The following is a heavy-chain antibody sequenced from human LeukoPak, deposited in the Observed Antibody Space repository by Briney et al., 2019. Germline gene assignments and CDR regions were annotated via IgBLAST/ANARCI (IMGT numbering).Heavy chain of an antibody. CDR1: GGSISTYY. D-gene: IGHD1-1*01. Sequence: SETLSLTCTVSGGSISTYYWSWIRQPPGKGLEWIGYIYYTGSTNYNPSLKSRVTMSVDTSKIQFSLKLSSVTAADTAVYYCARRVARTGIYAFDIWGQGTMVTVSS. J-gene: IGHJ3*02. CDR2: IYYTGST. V-gene: IGHV4-59*01. CDR3: ARRVARTGIYAFDI.